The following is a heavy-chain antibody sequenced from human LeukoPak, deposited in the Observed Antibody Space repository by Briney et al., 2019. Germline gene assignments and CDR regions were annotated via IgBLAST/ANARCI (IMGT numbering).Heavy chain of an antibody. V-gene: IGHV4-61*01. D-gene: IGHD6-6*01. CDR3: ARDDASSSSFDY. CDR1: GGSVSSGSYY. J-gene: IGHJ4*02. Sequence: SETLPLTCTVSGGSVSSGSYYWSWIRQPPGKGLEWIGYIYYSGNTNYNPSLKSRVTISVDTSKSQFSLKLSSVTAADTAVYYCARDDASSSSFDYWGQGTLVTVSS. CDR2: IYYSGNT.